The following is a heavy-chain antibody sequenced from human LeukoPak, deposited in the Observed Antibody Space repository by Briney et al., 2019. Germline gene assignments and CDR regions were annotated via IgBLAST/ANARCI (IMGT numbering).Heavy chain of an antibody. Sequence: PSETLSLTCAVSGGSISSGGYSWSWIRQPPGKGLEWIVYIYHSGSTYYNPSLKSRVTISVDRSKNRFSLKLSSVTAADTAVYYCARSDYDFWSGYYSNWFDPWGQGTLVTVSS. CDR2: IYHSGST. J-gene: IGHJ5*02. CDR1: GGSISSGGYS. D-gene: IGHD3-3*01. CDR3: ARSDYDFWSGYYSNWFDP. V-gene: IGHV4-30-2*01.